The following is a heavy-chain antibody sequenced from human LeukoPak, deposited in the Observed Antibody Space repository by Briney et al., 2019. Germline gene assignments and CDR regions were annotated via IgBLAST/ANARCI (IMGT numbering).Heavy chain of an antibody. Sequence: PSETLSLTCTVYGGSFSGYYWSWIRQPPGKGLEWIGEINHSGSTNYNPSLKSRVTISVDTSKNQFSLKLSSVTAADTAVYYCARKRKYSSSDPYYFDYWGQGTRVTVSS. CDR3: ARKRKYSSSDPYYFDY. CDR2: INHSGST. CDR1: GGSFSGYY. V-gene: IGHV4-34*01. D-gene: IGHD6-6*01. J-gene: IGHJ4*02.